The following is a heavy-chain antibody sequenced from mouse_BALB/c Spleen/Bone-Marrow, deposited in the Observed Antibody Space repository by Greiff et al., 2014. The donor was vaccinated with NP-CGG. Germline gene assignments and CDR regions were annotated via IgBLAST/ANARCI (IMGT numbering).Heavy chain of an antibody. J-gene: IGHJ4*01. CDR3: ARWGIIYYYGSSPYAMDY. CDR2: INPYNDGT. Sequence: EVKLQESGPELVKPGASVKMSCKASGYTFTSYVMHWVKQKPGQGLEWIGYINPYNDGTKYNEKFKGKATLTSDKSSSTAYMELSSLTSEDSAVYYCARWGIIYYYGSSPYAMDYWGQGTSVTVSS. CDR1: GYTFTSYV. D-gene: IGHD1-1*01. V-gene: IGHV1-14*01.